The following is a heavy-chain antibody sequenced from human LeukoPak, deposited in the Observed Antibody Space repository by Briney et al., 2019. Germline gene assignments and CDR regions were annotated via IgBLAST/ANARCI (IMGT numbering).Heavy chain of an antibody. D-gene: IGHD4-23*01. Sequence: PGGSLRLSCAASGFTFSSYSVNWVRQAPGKGLEWVSYISSSSSTIYYADSVKGRFTISRDNAKDSLYLQMNSLRAEDTAVYYCARGGRWYVDYWGQGTLVTVSS. V-gene: IGHV3-48*01. CDR1: GFTFSSYS. CDR2: ISSSSSTI. CDR3: ARGGRWYVDY. J-gene: IGHJ4*02.